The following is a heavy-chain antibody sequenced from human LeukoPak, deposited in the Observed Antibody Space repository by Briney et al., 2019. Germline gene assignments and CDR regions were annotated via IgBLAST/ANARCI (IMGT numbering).Heavy chain of an antibody. CDR1: GFTFSTYA. CDR3: ARDDPGGIDY. D-gene: IGHD3-16*01. J-gene: IGHJ4*02. Sequence: PGGSLRLSCAASGFTFSTYAMHWVRQAPGKGLEWVAVLSYDGSDIHHADSVRGRFTISRDNSKNTLYLQMNSLRAEDTAVYYCARDDPGGIDYWGQGTLVTVSS. CDR2: LSYDGSDI. V-gene: IGHV3-30-3*01.